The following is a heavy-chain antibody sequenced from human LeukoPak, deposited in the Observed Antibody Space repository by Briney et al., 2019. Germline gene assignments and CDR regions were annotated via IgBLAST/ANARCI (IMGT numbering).Heavy chain of an antibody. D-gene: IGHD6-19*01. CDR2: ISSSSSYI. V-gene: IGHV3-21*01. CDR1: GFTFSSYS. J-gene: IGHJ4*02. CDR3: ARAIAVAGTLDY. Sequence: GGSLRLSCAASGFTFSSYSMNWVRQAPGKGPEWVSSISSSSSYIYYADSVKGRFTISRDNAKNSLYLQMNSLRAEDTAVYYCARAIAVAGTLDYWGQGTLVTVSS.